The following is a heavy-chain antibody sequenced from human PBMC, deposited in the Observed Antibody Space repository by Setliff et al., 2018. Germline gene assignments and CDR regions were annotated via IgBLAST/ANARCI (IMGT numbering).Heavy chain of an antibody. D-gene: IGHD5-18*01. CDR3: AKGMGSTHMVNLDF. V-gene: IGHV3-72*01. Sequence: GGSLRLSCAASGFTFSDHYMDWVRQAPGKGLEWVARIRDKAQRYNTEYAASVKGRFSVSRDDSKNSMFLQMNSLRVEDTAVYYCAKGMGSTHMVNLDFWGQGTLVTVSS. CDR2: IRDKAQRYNT. CDR1: GFTFSDHY. J-gene: IGHJ4*02.